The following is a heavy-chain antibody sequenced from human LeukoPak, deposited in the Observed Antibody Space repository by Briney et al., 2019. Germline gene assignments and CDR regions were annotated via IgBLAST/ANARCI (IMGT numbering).Heavy chain of an antibody. Sequence: SQTLSLTCAISGDIVSSNSATWNWIRQSPSRGLEWLGRTYYRSKWYKYYAVSVKGRITNNPDTSKNQFSLQLNSVTPEDTAVYYCARGPSYFQHWGQGTLVTVSS. CDR3: ARGPSYFQH. J-gene: IGHJ1*01. V-gene: IGHV6-1*01. CDR1: GDIVSSNSAT. CDR2: TYYRSKWYK.